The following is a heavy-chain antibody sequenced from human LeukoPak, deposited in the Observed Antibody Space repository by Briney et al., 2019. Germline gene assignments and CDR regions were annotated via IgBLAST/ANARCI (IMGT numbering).Heavy chain of an antibody. Sequence: PGESLKLSCAASGLTLSRSGVHWVRQASGKGLEWVGRIRSKANNYATIYAASVKGRFTVSRDDSKNTAYLQMNSLKTEDTAVYYCTRTPNPSQLLHAYFDLWGRGTLVTVSS. V-gene: IGHV3-73*01. CDR2: IRSKANNYAT. CDR1: GLTLSRSG. CDR3: TRTPNPSQLLHAYFDL. D-gene: IGHD2-2*01. J-gene: IGHJ2*01.